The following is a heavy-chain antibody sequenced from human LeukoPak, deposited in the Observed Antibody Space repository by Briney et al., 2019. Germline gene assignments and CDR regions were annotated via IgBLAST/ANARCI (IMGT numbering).Heavy chain of an antibody. CDR2: IIPIFGTA. J-gene: IGHJ4*02. CDR3: ARVFCSSTSCYYYFDY. CDR1: GGTFSSYA. D-gene: IGHD2-2*01. V-gene: IGHV1-69*06. Sequence: GSSVKASCKASGGTFSSYAISWVRQAPGQGLEWMGGIIPIFGTANYAQKFQGRVTITADKSTSTAYMELSSLRSEDTAVYYCARVFCSSTSCYYYFDYWGQGTLVTVSS.